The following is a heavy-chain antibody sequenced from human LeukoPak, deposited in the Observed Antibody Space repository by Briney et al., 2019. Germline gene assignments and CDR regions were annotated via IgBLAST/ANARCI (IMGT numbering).Heavy chain of an antibody. V-gene: IGHV4-4*09. J-gene: IGHJ3*02. Sequence: SETLSLTCTVSGGSISSYYWSWIRQPPGKGLEWIGYIYTSGSTNYNPSLKSRVTISVDTSKNQFSLKLSSVTAADTAVYYCARKEWELHDAFDIWGQGTMVTVSS. CDR1: GGSISSYY. CDR2: IYTSGST. D-gene: IGHD1-26*01. CDR3: ARKEWELHDAFDI.